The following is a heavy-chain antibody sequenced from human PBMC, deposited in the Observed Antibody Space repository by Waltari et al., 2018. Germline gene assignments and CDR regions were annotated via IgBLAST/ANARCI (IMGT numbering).Heavy chain of an antibody. CDR3: ARARDEQTAMVYFDH. Sequence: EVDLVESGGGLVHPGGSLRLSCPASGFTVSTHPMTWVRQVPGRGLEWVSIIYPAGSTYNADSVEGRFTISRDVSKNIVHLQMNSLRPEDTAIYYCARARDEQTAMVYFDHWGQGTLVSVSS. CDR2: IYPAGST. V-gene: IGHV3-66*02. D-gene: IGHD5-18*01. CDR1: GFTVSTHP. J-gene: IGHJ4*02.